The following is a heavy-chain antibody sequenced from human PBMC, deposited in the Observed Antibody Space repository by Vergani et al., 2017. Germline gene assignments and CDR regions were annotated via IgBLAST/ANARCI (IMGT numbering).Heavy chain of an antibody. CDR3: ARHGGSGNFYHLFDS. V-gene: IGHV4-61*02. CDR1: GGSISSGSYY. D-gene: IGHD3-10*01. Sequence: QVQLQESGPGLVKPSQTLSLTCTVSGGSISSGSYYWSWIRQPAGKGLEWIASFHHTGMTYNNPSLKSRVTISVDTSKNLISLKLNSVTAADTALYYCARHGGSGNFYHLFDSWGQGTLVTVSS. CDR2: FHHTGMT. J-gene: IGHJ4*02.